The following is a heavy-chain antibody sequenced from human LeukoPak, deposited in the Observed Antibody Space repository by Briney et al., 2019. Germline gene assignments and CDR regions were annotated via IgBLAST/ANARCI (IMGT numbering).Heavy chain of an antibody. Sequence: GGSLRLSCAASGFTFRRYGMHWVRQAPGKGLEWVAVIPNDGSNQHYADSAKGRFTISRDTSKNMLYLQMNSLRAEDTAVYYCVRGAYSSSWLNFDYWGQGTLVTVSS. J-gene: IGHJ4*02. CDR2: IPNDGSNQ. V-gene: IGHV3-30*03. CDR1: GFTFRRYG. CDR3: VRGAYSSSWLNFDY. D-gene: IGHD6-13*01.